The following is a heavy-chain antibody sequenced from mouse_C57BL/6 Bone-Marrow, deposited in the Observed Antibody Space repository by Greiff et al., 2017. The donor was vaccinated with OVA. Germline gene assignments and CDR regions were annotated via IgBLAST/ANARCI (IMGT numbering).Heavy chain of an antibody. V-gene: IGHV1-54*01. D-gene: IGHD2-5*01. CDR3: ARRVTTSHYYAMDY. CDR2: INPGSGGT. Sequence: QVQLQQSGAELVRPGTSVKVSCKASGYAFTNYLIEWVKQRPGQGLEWIGVINPGSGGTNYNEKFKGKATLTADKSSSTAYMQLSSLTSEDSAVYFCARRVTTSHYYAMDYWGQGTSVTVSS. J-gene: IGHJ4*01. CDR1: GYAFTNYL.